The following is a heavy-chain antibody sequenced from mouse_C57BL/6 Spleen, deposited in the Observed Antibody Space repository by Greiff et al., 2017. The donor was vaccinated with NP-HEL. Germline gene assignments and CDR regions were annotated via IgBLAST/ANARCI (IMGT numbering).Heavy chain of an antibody. V-gene: IGHV5-17*01. CDR3: ARLGTTAYSAMDY. Sequence: EVHLVESGGGLVKPGGSLKLSCAASGFTFSDYGMHWVRQAPEKGLEWVAYISSGSSTIYYADTVKGRFTISRDNAKNTLFLQMTSLRSEDTAMYYCARLGTTAYSAMDYWGQGTSVTVSS. CDR2: ISSGSSTI. CDR1: GFTFSDYG. J-gene: IGHJ4*01. D-gene: IGHD1-2*01.